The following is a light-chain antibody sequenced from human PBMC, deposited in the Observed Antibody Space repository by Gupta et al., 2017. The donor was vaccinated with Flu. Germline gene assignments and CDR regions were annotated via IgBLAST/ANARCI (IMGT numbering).Light chain of an antibody. J-gene: IGLJ2*01. CDR3: SSYTSSSTVV. V-gene: IGLV2-14*01. CDR1: SSDVGGYNY. Sequence: QSALTQPASVSGSPGQSITISCTGTSSDVGGYNYVSWYQQHPGKAPKLMIYEVSNRPAGGANRFSGSKAGNTASLTISGLQAEDEADYYCSSYTSSSTVVFGGGTKLTAL. CDR2: EVS.